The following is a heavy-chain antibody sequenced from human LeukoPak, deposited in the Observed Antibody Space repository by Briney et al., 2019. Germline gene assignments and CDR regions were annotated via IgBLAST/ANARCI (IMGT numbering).Heavy chain of an antibody. Sequence: GGSLRLSCAPPGLTVSSNYMNWVRQAPGKGLECVSVIYSGGSTYYADSVKGRFTISRDNSKNTLYLQMNSLRAEDTAVYYCARGAYGSGSYGDNWFDPWGQGTLVTVSS. V-gene: IGHV3-66*01. J-gene: IGHJ5*02. CDR3: ARGAYGSGSYGDNWFDP. CDR2: IYSGGST. CDR1: GLTVSSNY. D-gene: IGHD3-10*01.